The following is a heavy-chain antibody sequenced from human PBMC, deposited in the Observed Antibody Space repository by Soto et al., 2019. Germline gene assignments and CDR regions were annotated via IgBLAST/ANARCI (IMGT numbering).Heavy chain of an antibody. Sequence: EVQLVESGGGLIQPGGSLRLSCAASGFTVSSNYMSWVRQAPGKGLEWVSVLYSGGSTYYADSVKGRFTISRDNSKYTLYRQMNSLRAEYTAVYYGAKSVQVAEPFQGMGVWGQGTTVTVS. CDR2: LYSGGST. J-gene: IGHJ6*02. V-gene: IGHV3-53*01. CDR1: GFTVSSNY. D-gene: IGHD6-19*01. CDR3: AKSVQVAEPFQGMGV.